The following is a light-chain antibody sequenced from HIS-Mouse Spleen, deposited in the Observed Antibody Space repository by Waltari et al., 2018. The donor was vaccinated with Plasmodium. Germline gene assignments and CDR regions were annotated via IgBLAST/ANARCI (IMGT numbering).Light chain of an antibody. CDR1: QRITSW. V-gene: IGKV1-5*03. J-gene: IGKJ1*01. CDR3: QPYNSYSWT. Sequence: DIQLTQSPSTPSASVGDRVTITCRASQRITSWLAWYQQKPGKAPKLLIYKASSLESGVPSRFSGSGSGTEFTLTISSLQPDDFATYYCQPYNSYSWTFGQGTKVEIK. CDR2: KAS.